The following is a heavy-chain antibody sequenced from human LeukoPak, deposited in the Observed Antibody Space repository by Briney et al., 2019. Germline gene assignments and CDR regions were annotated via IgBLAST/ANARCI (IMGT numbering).Heavy chain of an antibody. Sequence: PSQTLSLTCTVSGGSINRGGFFWSWIRQHPGKGLEWIGYIYYTGNTHHNPSLKSRVAISIDTSENQFSLKLSSVTAADTAVYYCARTVVKDFWSGHSYYSYYMDVWGKGTTVTVSS. CDR2: IYYTGNT. D-gene: IGHD3-3*01. J-gene: IGHJ6*03. V-gene: IGHV4-31*03. CDR1: GGSINRGGFF. CDR3: ARTVVKDFWSGHSYYSYYMDV.